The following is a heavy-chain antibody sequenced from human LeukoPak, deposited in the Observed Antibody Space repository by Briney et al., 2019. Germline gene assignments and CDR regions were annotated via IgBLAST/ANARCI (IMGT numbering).Heavy chain of an antibody. CDR2: ISSSSSYI. CDR1: GFTFSSYS. CDR3: ARALSRDSSGYSYYFDY. D-gene: IGHD3-22*01. J-gene: IGHJ4*02. Sequence: TGGSLRLSCAASGFTFSSYSMNWVRQAPGKGLEWVSSISSSSSYIYYADSVKGRFTISRDNAKNSLYLQMNSLRAEDTAVYYCARALSRDSSGYSYYFDYWGQGTLVTVSS. V-gene: IGHV3-21*01.